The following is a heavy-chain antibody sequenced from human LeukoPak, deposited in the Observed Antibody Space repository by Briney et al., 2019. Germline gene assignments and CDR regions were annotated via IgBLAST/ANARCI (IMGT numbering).Heavy chain of an antibody. CDR2: IREDGRTT. Sequence: GGSLRLSCAASGFTFEDYSLRWLRQAQGKGLEWVSLIREDGRTTYYANSVKGRFAVSRDNSKKSLYLQMSSLRTEDTALYYCAKTRRSGTEYGDFDHWGQGTLVTVSS. CDR3: AKTRRSGTEYGDFDH. D-gene: IGHD1-26*01. CDR1: GFTFEDYS. V-gene: IGHV3-43*02. J-gene: IGHJ4*02.